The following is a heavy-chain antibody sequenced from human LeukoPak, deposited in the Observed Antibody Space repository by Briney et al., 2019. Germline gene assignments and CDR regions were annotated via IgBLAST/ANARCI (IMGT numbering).Heavy chain of an antibody. CDR2: LYNTRNT. CDR1: GASISSYY. CDR3: ARGREYTQYYMDV. V-gene: IGHV4-59*01. D-gene: IGHD2/OR15-2a*01. Sequence: SETLSLTCTVSGASISSYYWSWIRQPPGKGLEWIGYLYNTRNTYYNPSLKSRVTISVDTSKNQFSLKVSSVTAADTAVYYCARGREYTQYYMDVWGKGTTVTVSS. J-gene: IGHJ6*03.